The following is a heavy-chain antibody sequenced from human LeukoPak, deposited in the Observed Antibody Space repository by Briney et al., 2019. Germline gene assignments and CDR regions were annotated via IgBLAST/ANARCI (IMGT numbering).Heavy chain of an antibody. CDR2: ISSSSSYI. J-gene: IGHJ4*02. CDR3: ARDASETSSSDY. Sequence: GGSLRLSCAASGFTFSSYSMNWVRQAPGKGLEWVSSISSSSSYIYYADSVKGRFTISRDNVKNSLYLQMNSLRAEDTAVYYCARDASETSSSDYWGQGTLVTVSS. CDR1: GFTFSSYS. V-gene: IGHV3-21*01. D-gene: IGHD6-6*01.